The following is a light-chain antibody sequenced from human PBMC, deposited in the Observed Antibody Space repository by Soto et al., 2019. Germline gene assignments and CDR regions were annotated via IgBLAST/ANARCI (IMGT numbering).Light chain of an antibody. J-gene: IGKJ5*01. CDR1: QSVSSSY. V-gene: IGKV3-20*01. CDR2: GAS. CDR3: QLHGSSPRFP. Sequence: EIVLTQSPGTLSLSPGERATLSCRASQSVSSSYLAWYQQKPGQAPRLLIYGASSRATGIPDRFSGRGSGTDLTLTIRRLEPEDFSVYYCQLHGSSPRFPFGQGIRLQMK.